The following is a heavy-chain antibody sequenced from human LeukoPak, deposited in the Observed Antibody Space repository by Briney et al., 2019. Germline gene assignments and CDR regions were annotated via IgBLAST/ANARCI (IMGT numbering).Heavy chain of an antibody. CDR1: GYTLTSYD. J-gene: IGHJ4*02. CDR2: INTNTGNP. D-gene: IGHD1-1*01. V-gene: IGHV7-4-1*02. Sequence: ASVKVSCKASGYTLTSYDINWVRQAPGQGLEWMGWINTNTGNPTYAQGFTGRFVFSLDTSVSTAYLQISSLKAEDTAVYYCARGLSVLNWNDLSRISGYWGQGTLVTVSS. CDR3: ARGLSVLNWNDLSRISGY.